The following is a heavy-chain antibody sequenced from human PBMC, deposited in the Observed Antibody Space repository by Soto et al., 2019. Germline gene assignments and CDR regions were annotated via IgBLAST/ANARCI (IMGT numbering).Heavy chain of an antibody. Sequence: QLQLQESGSGLVKPSETLSLTCAVSGGSISSAYYSWSWIRQPPGKGLEWIGYMYQGGSTHYNPSIKSRVIISGDRSKNQFSLRLSSVTAADTAVYYCARAFLEWFSFDYWGQGTLVTVSS. CDR1: GGSISSAYYS. CDR3: ARAFLEWFSFDY. CDR2: MYQGGST. D-gene: IGHD3-3*02. J-gene: IGHJ4*02. V-gene: IGHV4-30-2*01.